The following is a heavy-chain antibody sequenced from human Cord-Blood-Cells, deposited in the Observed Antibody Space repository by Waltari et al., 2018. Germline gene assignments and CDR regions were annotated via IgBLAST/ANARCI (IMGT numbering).Heavy chain of an antibody. Sequence: QVQLQQWGAGLLKPSETLSLTCAVYGGSFSGYYWSWIRKPPGKGLEWIGEINHSGSTNYNPSLKSRVTISVDTSKNQFSLKLSSVTAADTAVYYCARGRYSSSWYRGKYGYWGQGTLVTVSS. CDR2: INHSGST. D-gene: IGHD6-13*01. J-gene: IGHJ4*02. CDR1: GGSFSGYY. V-gene: IGHV4-34*01. CDR3: ARGRYSSSWYRGKYGY.